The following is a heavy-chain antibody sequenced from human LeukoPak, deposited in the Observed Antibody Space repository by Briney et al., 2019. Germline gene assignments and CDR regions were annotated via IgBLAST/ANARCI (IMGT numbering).Heavy chain of an antibody. CDR2: MYSGGSR. Sequence: GGSLRLSCAASGFTVNSNYMSWVRQAPGKGLEWVSVMYSGGSRYYTDSVKGRFTISRDNSKNTLYLQMNSLRAEDTAVYYCATSRDYYYYYMDVWGKGTTVTVSS. CDR1: GFTVNSNY. V-gene: IGHV3-53*01. CDR3: ATSRDYYYYYMDV. D-gene: IGHD2-2*01. J-gene: IGHJ6*03.